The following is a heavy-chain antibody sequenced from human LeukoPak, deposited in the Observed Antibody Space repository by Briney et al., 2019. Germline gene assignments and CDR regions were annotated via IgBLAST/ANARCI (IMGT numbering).Heavy chain of an antibody. CDR1: GFTFGDYA. V-gene: IGHV3-49*04. CDR2: IRSKAYGGTT. Sequence: GGSLRLSCAASGFTFGDYAMSWVRQAPGKGLEWVGFIRSKAYGGTTEYAASVKGRFTISRDDSKSIAYLQMNSLKTEDTAVYYCTRDRGREQWLAPIYYYYYGMDVWGKGTTVTVSS. J-gene: IGHJ6*04. CDR3: TRDRGREQWLAPIYYYYYGMDV. D-gene: IGHD6-19*01.